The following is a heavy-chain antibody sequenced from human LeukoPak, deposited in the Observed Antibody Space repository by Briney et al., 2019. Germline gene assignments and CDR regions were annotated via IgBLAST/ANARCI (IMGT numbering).Heavy chain of an antibody. CDR1: GGSISSYC. CDR2: IYDSGST. Sequence: SETLSLTCTVSGGSISSYCWSWIRQPPRKGLEWIGYIYDSGSTNYNPSLKSRVTISIDTSKNQFSLKLTSVTAADTAVYYCARDSKVVRYWFDPWGQGTLVTVSS. J-gene: IGHJ5*02. CDR3: ARDSKVVRYWFDP. D-gene: IGHD3-22*01. V-gene: IGHV4-59*01.